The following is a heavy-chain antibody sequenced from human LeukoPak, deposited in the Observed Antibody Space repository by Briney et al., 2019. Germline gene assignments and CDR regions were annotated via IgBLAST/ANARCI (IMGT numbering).Heavy chain of an antibody. CDR3: ARGNILTGYCFDF. Sequence: SETLSLTCAVYGGSPTGYYWSWIRQTPEGGLEWVGEIHYTGATSYNPSLKSRATISTDTSKNQFSLRLGSVTAADTAVYYCARGNILTGYCFDFWGQGALVTVSS. V-gene: IGHV4-34*01. CDR2: IHYTGAT. D-gene: IGHD3-9*01. J-gene: IGHJ4*02. CDR1: GGSPTGYY.